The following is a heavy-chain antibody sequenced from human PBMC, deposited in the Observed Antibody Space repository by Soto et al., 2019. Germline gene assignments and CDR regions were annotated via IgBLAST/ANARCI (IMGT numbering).Heavy chain of an antibody. D-gene: IGHD5-18*01. J-gene: IGHJ4*02. Sequence: GGSLRLSXAASGFTFSSYSMSWVRQAPGKGLESVANINKNGGEKYYVDSVKGRFTISRDNAKNSLYLQMNSLRAEDTAVYYCARPWDTAMVSTWNYWGQGTLVTVSS. V-gene: IGHV3-7*03. CDR2: INKNGGEK. CDR1: GFTFSSYS. CDR3: ARPWDTAMVSTWNY.